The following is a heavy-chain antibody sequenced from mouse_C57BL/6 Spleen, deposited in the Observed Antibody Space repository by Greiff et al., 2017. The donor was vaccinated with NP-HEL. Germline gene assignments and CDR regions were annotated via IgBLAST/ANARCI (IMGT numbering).Heavy chain of an antibody. CDR3: ARLSYGYDHY. J-gene: IGHJ2*01. CDR1: GYTFTSYW. CDR2: IDPSDSYT. V-gene: IGHV1-69*01. Sequence: VQLQQPGAELVMPGASVKLSCKASGYTFTSYWMHWVKQRPGQGLEWIGEIDPSDSYTNYNQKFKGKSTLTVDKSSSTAYMQLSSLTSEDSAVYYCARLSYGYDHYWGQGTTLTVSS. D-gene: IGHD2-2*01.